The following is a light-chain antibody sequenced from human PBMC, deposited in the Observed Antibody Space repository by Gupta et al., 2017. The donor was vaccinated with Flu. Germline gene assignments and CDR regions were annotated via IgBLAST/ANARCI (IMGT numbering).Light chain of an antibody. CDR2: SAS. CDR1: QSISNY. V-gene: IGKV1-39*01. J-gene: IGKJ1*01. CDR3: QQSYSNPRT. Sequence: DIQMTQSPSSLSASVGDRVTITCRASQSISNYLNWYQQKPGKAPKLLIYSASSLQGGVPSRFSGSGAGTDFTLSISSLQTEDFATYYCQQSYSNPRTFGQGTKVEIK.